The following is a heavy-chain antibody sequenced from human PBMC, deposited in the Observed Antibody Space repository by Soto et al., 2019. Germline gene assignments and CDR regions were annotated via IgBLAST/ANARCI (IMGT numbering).Heavy chain of an antibody. J-gene: IGHJ6*02. CDR3: AREIAPSGMGV. V-gene: IGHV3-33*01. CDR1: GFTFSSYA. CDR2: IWYDGNNK. D-gene: IGHD6-13*01. Sequence: GGSLRLSCAASGFTFSSYAMHRVRQAPGKGLEWVAVIWYDGNNKYYADSVKGRFTISRDNSKNTLYLQMNSLKTEDTAVYYCAREIAPSGMGVWGQGTTVTVSS.